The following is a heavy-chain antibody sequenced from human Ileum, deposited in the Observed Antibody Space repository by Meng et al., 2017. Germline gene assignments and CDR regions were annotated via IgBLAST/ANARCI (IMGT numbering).Heavy chain of an antibody. D-gene: IGHD1-1*01. Sequence: QVQLVQSGAEVKKPGASVKVSCKASGYTFTTYGISWVRQAPGQGLEWMGWMNTDKGNTNYAQKFQGRVTMTRDTFTSTAYMELRSLRSDDTAVYYCAREGAYNGGDYWGQGTLVTVSS. CDR1: GYTFTTYG. CDR3: AREGAYNGGDY. V-gene: IGHV1-18*01. CDR2: MNTDKGNT. J-gene: IGHJ4*02.